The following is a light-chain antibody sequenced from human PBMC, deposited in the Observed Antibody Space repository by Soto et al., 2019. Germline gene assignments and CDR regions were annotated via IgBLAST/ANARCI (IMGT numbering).Light chain of an antibody. V-gene: IGLV3-21*04. CDR3: QVWDRSRDPPNWV. CDR1: NIGSKS. Sequence: SYELTQPPSVSVAPGKTARITCGGNNIGSKSVHWYQQKPGQAPVLVIYYDSDRPSGIPERFSGSNSGNTATLTISRVAAADEADYYRQVWDRSRDPPNWVFGGGTQLTVL. CDR2: YDS. J-gene: IGLJ3*02.